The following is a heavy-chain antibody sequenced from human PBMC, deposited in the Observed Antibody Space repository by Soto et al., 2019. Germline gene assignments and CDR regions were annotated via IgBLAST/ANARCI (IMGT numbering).Heavy chain of an antibody. CDR2: TYYRSKWYN. CDR3: ARTVVQRRPGPNYYHSFMDV. D-gene: IGHD3-22*01. Sequence: STSWASNYYKKTPSRGLEWLGRTYYRSKWYNDYAVSVKSRITINPDTSKNQFSLQLNSVTPEDTAVYYCARTVVQRRPGPNYYHSFMDVWGNRTTVIVS. J-gene: IGHJ6*03. CDR1: STSWA. V-gene: IGHV6-1*01.